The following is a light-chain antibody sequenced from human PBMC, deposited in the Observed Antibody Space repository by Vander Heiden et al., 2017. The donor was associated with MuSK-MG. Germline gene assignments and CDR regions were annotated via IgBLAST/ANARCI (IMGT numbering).Light chain of an antibody. CDR3: QQDYSTSWT. V-gene: IGKV4-1*01. CDR1: QSVLYSSNNNNY. Sequence: IVMTQSPDSLAVSLGARATTNCKSSQSVLYSSNNNNYLAWYQQKPGQPPKLLIYWASTRESGVPDRFSGSGSETDFTLTISSLQAEDVAVYYCQQDYSTSWTFGQGTKVEIK. J-gene: IGKJ1*01. CDR2: WAS.